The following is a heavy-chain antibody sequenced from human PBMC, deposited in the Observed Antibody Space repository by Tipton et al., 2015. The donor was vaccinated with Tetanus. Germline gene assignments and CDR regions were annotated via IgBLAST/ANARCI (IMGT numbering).Heavy chain of an antibody. J-gene: IGHJ6*02. Sequence: SLRLSCAASGFSFSSYGMHWVRQAPGKGLDWVSLMSSDGSDTYSADSVKGRFTISRDNSKNTLYLQMNSLRAEDTAVYYCAGDGSGTGYGMDVWGQGTTVTVSS. V-gene: IGHV3-30*03. CDR2: MSSDGSDT. CDR3: AGDGSGTGYGMDV. CDR1: GFSFSSYG. D-gene: IGHD6-13*01.